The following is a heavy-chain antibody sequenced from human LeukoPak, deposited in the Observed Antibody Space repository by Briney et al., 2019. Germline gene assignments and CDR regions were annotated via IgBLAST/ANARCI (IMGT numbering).Heavy chain of an antibody. D-gene: IGHD4-17*01. CDR2: MNPHSGNT. V-gene: IGHV1-8*02. Sequence: ASVKVSCKASGGTFSSYAISWVRQTPGQGLEWMGWMNPHSGNTGYAQKFQGRVTMTRNTSISTAYMELSSLRSEDTAVYYCARLSSHYGDYKVDPWGQGTLVTVSS. CDR3: ARLSSHYGDYKVDP. CDR1: GGTFSSYA. J-gene: IGHJ5*02.